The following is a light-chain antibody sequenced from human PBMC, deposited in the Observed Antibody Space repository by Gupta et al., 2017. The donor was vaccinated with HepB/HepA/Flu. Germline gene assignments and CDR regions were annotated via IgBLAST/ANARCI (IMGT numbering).Light chain of an antibody. Sequence: DIVMTQSPASLAVSLGERATINGKSSQSVLYRSDNNNYLSWYQQKPGQPPKLLIYWASAREYGVPDRFSGSGSGTDFTLTISSLQAEDVAVYYCQQEHTIPWTFGQGTKVEIK. J-gene: IGKJ1*01. CDR1: QSVLYRSDNNNY. CDR2: WAS. CDR3: QQEHTIPWT. V-gene: IGKV4-1*01.